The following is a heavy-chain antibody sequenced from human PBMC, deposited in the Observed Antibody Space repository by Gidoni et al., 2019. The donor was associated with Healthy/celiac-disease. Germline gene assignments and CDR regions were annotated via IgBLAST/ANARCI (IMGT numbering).Heavy chain of an antibody. D-gene: IGHD4-17*01. CDR3: ARDAIDYGDYLDY. V-gene: IGHV3-30*03. Sequence: QVQLVESGGGVVQPGRSLRLSCAASGFTFSSYGMHWGRQAPGKGLEWVAVISYDGSNKYYADSVKGRFTISRDNSKNTLYLQMNSLRAEDTAVYYCARDAIDYGDYLDYWGQGTLVTVSS. J-gene: IGHJ4*02. CDR1: GFTFSSYG. CDR2: ISYDGSNK.